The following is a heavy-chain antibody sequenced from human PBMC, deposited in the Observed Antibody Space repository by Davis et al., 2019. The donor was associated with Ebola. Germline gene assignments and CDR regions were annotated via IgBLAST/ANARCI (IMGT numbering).Heavy chain of an antibody. J-gene: IGHJ6*04. D-gene: IGHD2-2*01. CDR3: ASSAPRIVVVPAADYYYYGMDV. CDR2: IHAGDYT. Sequence: AASVKVSCKASGYTFTTYSIHWLRQAPGQRLEWMGWIHAGDYTSYSQKFQGRVTITRDTSASTAYMELSSLRSEDTAVYYCASSAPRIVVVPAADYYYYGMDVWGKGTTVTVSS. V-gene: IGHV1-3*01. CDR1: GYTFTTYS.